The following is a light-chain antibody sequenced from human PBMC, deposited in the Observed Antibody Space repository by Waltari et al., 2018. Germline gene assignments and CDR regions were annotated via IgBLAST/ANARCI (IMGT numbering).Light chain of an antibody. J-gene: IGKJ5*01. CDR2: AAS. Sequence: DIQRTQSPSSLSASAGDRVTITCRASQSISSYLNWYQQKPGKAPKLLIYAASSLQSGVPSRFSGSGSGTDFTLTISSLQPEDFATYYCQQSYSTPRTFGQGTRLDIK. CDR3: QQSYSTPRT. CDR1: QSISSY. V-gene: IGKV1-39*01.